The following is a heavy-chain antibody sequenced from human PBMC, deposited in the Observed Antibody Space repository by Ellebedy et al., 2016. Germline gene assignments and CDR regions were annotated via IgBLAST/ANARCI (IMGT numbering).Heavy chain of an antibody. D-gene: IGHD3-22*01. V-gene: IGHV4-59*01. Sequence: SETLSLXCTVSGGSISSYYWSWIRQPPGKGLEWIGYIYYSGGTNYNPSLKSRVTISVDTSKNQFSLKLSSVTAADTAVYYCARDGGGYPGFEYFQHWGQGTLVTVSS. CDR2: IYYSGGT. J-gene: IGHJ1*01. CDR3: ARDGGGYPGFEYFQH. CDR1: GGSISSYY.